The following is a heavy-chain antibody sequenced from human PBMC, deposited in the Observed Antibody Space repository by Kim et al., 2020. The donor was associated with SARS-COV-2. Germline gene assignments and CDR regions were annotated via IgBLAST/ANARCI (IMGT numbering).Heavy chain of an antibody. CDR2: ISSISAYT. V-gene: IGHV3-21*01. CDR3: ARGPEGDGYADY. J-gene: IGHJ4*02. D-gene: IGHD5-18*01. CDR1: GFAFSNYA. Sequence: GGSLRLSCAGSGFAFSNYAMHWVRQAPGKGLEWVSSISSISAYTDDAYSLKGRFTVSRDNAKTSLFLQMDSLRTEDTAGYYCARGPEGDGYADYWSQGTLVTVSA.